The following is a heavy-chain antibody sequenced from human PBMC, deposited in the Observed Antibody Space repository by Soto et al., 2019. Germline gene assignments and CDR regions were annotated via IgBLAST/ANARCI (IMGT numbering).Heavy chain of an antibody. CDR3: AREGSGYNF. V-gene: IGHV1-69*01. CDR2: IIPVFGRP. J-gene: IGHJ1*01. Sequence: QVQLVQSRAELKKPGSSVKVSCKASGGTFSSFGISWVRQAPGQGLEWMGGIIPVFGRPNYAQRFRGRLTITADESTSTSYMELIDLGSEDTAVYYCAREGSGYNFWGQGTQFTVSS. CDR1: GGTFSSFG. D-gene: IGHD5-12*01.